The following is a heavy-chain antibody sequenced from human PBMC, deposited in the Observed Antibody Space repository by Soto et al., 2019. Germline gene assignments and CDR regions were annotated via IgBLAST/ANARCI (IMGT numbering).Heavy chain of an antibody. Sequence: QVQLVQSGAEVKKPGSSVKVSCQASGGTFTTYPINWVRQAPGQGLEWMGGIIPMYGTTNYAQKFQGRVTITADESTSTAYMELSSLRSEDTAMYYGARQFTDGDYQYWGQGTLVTVSS. CDR1: GGTFTTYP. CDR2: IIPMYGTT. D-gene: IGHD4-17*01. V-gene: IGHV1-69*01. J-gene: IGHJ4*02. CDR3: ARQFTDGDYQY.